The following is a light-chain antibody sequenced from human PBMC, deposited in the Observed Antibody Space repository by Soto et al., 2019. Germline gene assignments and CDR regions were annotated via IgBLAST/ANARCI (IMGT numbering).Light chain of an antibody. CDR1: QTVSRIY. J-gene: IGKJ1*01. CDR2: GTS. V-gene: IGKV3D-7*01. CDR3: HQDFNLPWT. Sequence: EIVMTQSPATLSLSPGERATLSCRASQTVSRIYLSWFQQKPGQAPRLLIYGTSTRATGIPVRFSGSGSGTDFTLTISSLQPEDFAVYFCHQDFNLPWTFGQGTKVDI.